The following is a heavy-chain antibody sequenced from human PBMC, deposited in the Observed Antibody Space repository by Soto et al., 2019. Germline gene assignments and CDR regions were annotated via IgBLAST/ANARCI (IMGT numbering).Heavy chain of an antibody. D-gene: IGHD3-10*01. V-gene: IGHV3-11*01. CDR1: GFTFSDYY. CDR2: MSSSGSII. J-gene: IGHJ4*02. CDR3: ARTGSGYLAY. Sequence: SGGSLSLSCAASGFTFSDYYMIWIRQAPGKGLEWVSYMSSSGSIIYNADSVKGRFTISRDNAKNSLYLQMNSLRAEDTAVYYCARTGSGYLAYWGQGTLVTVSS.